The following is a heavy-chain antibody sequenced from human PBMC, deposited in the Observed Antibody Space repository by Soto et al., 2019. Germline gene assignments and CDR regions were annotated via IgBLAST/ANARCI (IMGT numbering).Heavy chain of an antibody. V-gene: IGHV3-23*01. J-gene: IGHJ4*02. CDR1: GFTFSSYA. CDR3: ANRGRYYFDY. CDR2: FGVSGNT. Sequence: EVQLLESGGGLVQPGGSLRLSCAASGFTFSSYAMSWVRQAPGKGLEWVSSFGVSGNTYYADSVKGRFTISRDNSKNTLYLQMNSLRAEDAAVYYCANRGRYYFDYWGQGTLLTVSS.